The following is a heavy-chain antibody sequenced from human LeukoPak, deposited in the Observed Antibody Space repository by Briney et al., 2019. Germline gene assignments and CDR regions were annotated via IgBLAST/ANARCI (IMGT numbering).Heavy chain of an antibody. CDR3: AGGSSPLYYYYYMDV. CDR1: GFNFGSYA. Sequence: GRSLRLSCAASGFNFGSYAMYWVRQAPGKGLAWLSAISHDGNNKYYTDSAKGRFTISRDKSKDTLYLQLSSLRAEDTAVYYCAGGSSPLYYYYYMDVWGKGTTVTVSS. D-gene: IGHD2-15*01. J-gene: IGHJ6*03. V-gene: IGHV3-30-3*01. CDR2: ISHDGNNK.